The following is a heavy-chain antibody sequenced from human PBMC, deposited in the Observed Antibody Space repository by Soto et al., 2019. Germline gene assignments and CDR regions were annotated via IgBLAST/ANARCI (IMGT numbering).Heavy chain of an antibody. J-gene: IGHJ4*02. CDR1: GFSFSTYT. V-gene: IGHV3-23*01. D-gene: IGHD3-9*01. Sequence: GGTLRLSCAASGFSFSTYTMSWVRQAPGKGLEWVSGINSSGGNRYYSDSVKGLFTISRDNSKATLFVQKNRLGAEDTGLSFCAKDLRSGGAPTYFGCRGQGNLVTVSS. CDR2: INSSGGNR. CDR3: AKDLRSGGAPTYFGC.